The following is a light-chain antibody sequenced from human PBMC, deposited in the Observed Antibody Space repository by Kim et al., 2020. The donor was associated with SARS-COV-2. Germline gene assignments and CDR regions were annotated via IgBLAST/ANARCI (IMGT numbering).Light chain of an antibody. V-gene: IGLV3-1*01. Sequence: VWEGKTAKITCSGDRLGQKDVCWYQQKTGQSPALVIYQGRKLPAGIPERFSGSNCGNTETLTITEAQSTDEADYYCQAWDSHTVIFGGGTKVTVL. J-gene: IGLJ2*01. CDR1: RLGQKD. CDR3: QAWDSHTVI. CDR2: QGR.